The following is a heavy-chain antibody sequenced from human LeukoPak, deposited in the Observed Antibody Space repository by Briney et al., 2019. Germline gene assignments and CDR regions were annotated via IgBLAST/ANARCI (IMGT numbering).Heavy chain of an antibody. CDR2: ISTSGST. CDR1: VASISNYY. Sequence: SKTLSLTCAVSVASISNYYWSWIRQAPGKGLEWIGYISTSGSTNYNPSLKSRVSISLDTSNNRFSLNLNFVTAADTAVYFCASPRTSYRYTFDYWGPGALVTVSS. J-gene: IGHJ4*02. D-gene: IGHD5-18*01. CDR3: ASPRTSYRYTFDY. V-gene: IGHV4-4*09.